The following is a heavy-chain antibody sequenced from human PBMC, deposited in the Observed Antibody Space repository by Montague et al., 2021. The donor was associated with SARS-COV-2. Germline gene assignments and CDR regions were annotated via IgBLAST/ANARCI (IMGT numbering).Heavy chain of an antibody. CDR3: AHRSVLWFGCDASDV. D-gene: IGHD3-10*01. CDR1: GFSLSTNLVG. J-gene: IGHJ3*01. Sequence: PALVKPTQTLTLTCTFSGFSLSTNLVGVAWIRQPPGKALEWLALISGDDDKRYSPSLMSRLTITGDTSRNQVVLTMTDMDPVDTATYYCAHRSVLWFGCDASDVWGQGTMVTVSS. V-gene: IGHV2-5*02. CDR2: ISGDDDK.